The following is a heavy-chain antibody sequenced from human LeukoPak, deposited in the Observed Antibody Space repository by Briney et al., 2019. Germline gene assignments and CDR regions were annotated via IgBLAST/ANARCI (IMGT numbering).Heavy chain of an antibody. V-gene: IGHV3-7*01. D-gene: IGHD1-26*01. CDR1: GFTFSSLW. Sequence: QPGGSLRLSCAASGFTFSSLWMSWVRQAPGRGPEWVANINQDGGTTYYVASVKGRFTISRDNAKNSLYLQMNSLRAEDTAVYYCARDMGALKRGAFDIWGQGTMVTVSS. J-gene: IGHJ3*02. CDR3: ARDMGALKRGAFDI. CDR2: INQDGGTT.